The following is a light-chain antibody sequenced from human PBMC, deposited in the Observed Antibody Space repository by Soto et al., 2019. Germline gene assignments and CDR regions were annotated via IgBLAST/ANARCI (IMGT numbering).Light chain of an antibody. CDR3: SSYTSSSTYV. J-gene: IGLJ1*01. CDR2: DVS. Sequence: LTQPASVSGSPGQSITISCTGTRSDVGGFNFVSWYQQYPGKAPKVMIYDVSDRPSGVSNRFSGSKSGNTASLTISGLQAEDEADYYCSSYTSSSTYVFGTGTKLTVL. V-gene: IGLV2-14*01. CDR1: RSDVGGFNF.